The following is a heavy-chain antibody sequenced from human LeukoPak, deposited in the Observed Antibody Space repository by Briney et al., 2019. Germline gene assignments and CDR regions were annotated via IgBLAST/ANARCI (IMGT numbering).Heavy chain of an antibody. V-gene: IGHV4-31*03. CDR2: IFYSGNT. D-gene: IGHD2-15*01. CDR1: GGSISSDAYY. Sequence: SQTLSLTCTVSGGSISSDAYYYCWIRQHPGGGLEWIGYIFYSGNTYYNPSLKSRVSISVDTSKNQFSLKLSSVTAADTAVYYCARDPAGGGPTRFDYWGQGTLDTVSS. J-gene: IGHJ4*02. CDR3: ARDPAGGGPTRFDY.